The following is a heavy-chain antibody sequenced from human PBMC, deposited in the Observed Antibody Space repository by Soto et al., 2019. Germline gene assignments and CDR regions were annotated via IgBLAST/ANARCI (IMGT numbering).Heavy chain of an antibody. CDR3: AKDGTAAGIHFYGMNV. CDR2: IGGVGDT. D-gene: IGHD6-13*01. J-gene: IGHJ6*02. CDR1: GFSLTSYG. Sequence: EVQLWESGGGLAQPGGPLRLSCEVSGFSLTSYGMNWARKPPDRGLEWVSTIGGVGDTFYADSVKGRFTISRDVSKNTLFLQMNSLRDEDTALYFCAKDGTAAGIHFYGMNVWGQGTTVTVSS. V-gene: IGHV3-23*01.